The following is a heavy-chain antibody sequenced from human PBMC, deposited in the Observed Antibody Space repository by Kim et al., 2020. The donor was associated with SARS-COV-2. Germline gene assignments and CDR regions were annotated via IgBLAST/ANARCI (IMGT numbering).Heavy chain of an antibody. V-gene: IGHV1-69*13. CDR2: IIPIFGTA. J-gene: IGHJ1*01. CDR3: ARSSIAAAQLEYFQH. Sequence: SVKVSCKASGDTFSSYAISWVRQAPGQGLEWMGGIIPIFGTANYAQKFQGRVTITADESTSTAYMELSSLRSEDTAVYYCARSSIAAAQLEYFQHWGQGTLVTVSS. D-gene: IGHD6-13*01. CDR1: GDTFSSYA.